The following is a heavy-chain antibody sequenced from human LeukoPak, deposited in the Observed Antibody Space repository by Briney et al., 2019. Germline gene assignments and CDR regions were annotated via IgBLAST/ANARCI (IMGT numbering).Heavy chain of an antibody. V-gene: IGHV3-23*01. Sequence: GGSLRLSCAASGFTFLTYSMSWVRQAPGKGLQWVSVIRDSGASTYYADSVKGRFTISRDNSKNTLYLQMNSLRAEDTAVYYCAKAGRSGWYPGWPFDIWGQGTMVTVSS. CDR3: AKAGRSGWYPGWPFDI. CDR2: IRDSGAST. D-gene: IGHD6-19*01. J-gene: IGHJ3*02. CDR1: GFTFLTYS.